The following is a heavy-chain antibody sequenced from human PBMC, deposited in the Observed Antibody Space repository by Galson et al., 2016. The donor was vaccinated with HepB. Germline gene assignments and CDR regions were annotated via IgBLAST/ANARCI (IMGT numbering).Heavy chain of an antibody. CDR3: ARCFGQYYFDY. CDR1: GFSLNTTGMC. Sequence: PALVKPTQTLTLTCTFSGFSLNTTGMCVNWIRQPPGKALEWLARIDWDDDKYYNTSLKTRLTISKDTSKNPVVLIMTNRDPGDTATYYCARCFGQYYFDYWGQGTPVTVSS. D-gene: IGHD3-10*01. J-gene: IGHJ4*02. CDR2: IDWDDDK. V-gene: IGHV2-70*11.